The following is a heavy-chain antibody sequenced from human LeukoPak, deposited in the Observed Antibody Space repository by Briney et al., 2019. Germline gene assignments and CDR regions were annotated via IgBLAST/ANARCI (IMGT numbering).Heavy chain of an antibody. CDR2: VSSHGNDG. J-gene: IGHJ4*02. Sequence: GRSLRLSCAVSEFTFSHFAMHWVRQAPGKGLEWVAVVSSHGNDGYCADSVKGRFTISRDNSKNTLYLQIDSLRAEDTAIYYCTRDAYNFNDFDYWGQGTLVTVSS. D-gene: IGHD5-24*01. CDR1: EFTFSHFA. V-gene: IGHV3-30*01. CDR3: TRDAYNFNDFDY.